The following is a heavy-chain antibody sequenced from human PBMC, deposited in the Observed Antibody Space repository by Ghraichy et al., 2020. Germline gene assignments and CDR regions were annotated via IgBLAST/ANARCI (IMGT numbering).Heavy chain of an antibody. Sequence: GKSLNISCTASGFIFKNAWMHWVRQAPGKGLEWIGRIKTSDAGGPTDYAAPVKGRFTISRDDSKDTLYLQMNSLKTDDTAVYYCVTDLITFGGGGQGTLVTVSS. V-gene: IGHV3-15*01. CDR1: GFIFKNAW. J-gene: IGHJ4*02. CDR2: IKTSDAGGPT. D-gene: IGHD3-16*01. CDR3: VTDLITFGG.